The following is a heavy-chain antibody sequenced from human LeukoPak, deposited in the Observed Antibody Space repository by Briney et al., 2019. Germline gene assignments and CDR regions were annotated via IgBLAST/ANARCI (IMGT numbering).Heavy chain of an antibody. D-gene: IGHD3-22*01. CDR3: AKDIEPEIVVISGRGFDY. CDR1: GFTFADYA. CDR2: ISWNRGNI. V-gene: IGHV3-9*01. J-gene: IGHJ4*02. Sequence: PGGSLRLSCAESGFTFADYAMYWVRHAPEKGLEWVSGISWNRGNIVDADSVKRRFTIVRDNAKDTLYRQMNSLRAEDTALYYCAKDIEPEIVVISGRGFDYWSQGTLVTVSS.